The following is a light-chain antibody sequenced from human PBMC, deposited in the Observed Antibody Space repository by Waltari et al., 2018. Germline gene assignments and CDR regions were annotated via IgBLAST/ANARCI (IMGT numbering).Light chain of an antibody. V-gene: IGKV3-20*01. CDR1: QSVRSSY. CDR2: DAS. CDR3: QQYGNSPWT. Sequence: EIVLTQSPGPLSLSPGERATLSCRASQSVRSSYLAWYQQKPGQAPRLLIHDASRRATGIPDRFSGSGSGTDFTLTITGLEPEDFAVYYCQQYGNSPWTFAQGTKVEIK. J-gene: IGKJ1*01.